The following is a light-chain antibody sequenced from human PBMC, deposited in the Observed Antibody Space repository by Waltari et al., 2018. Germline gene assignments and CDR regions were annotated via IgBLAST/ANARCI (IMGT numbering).Light chain of an antibody. Sequence: QSALTQPASVSGSPGPSISISCTGTSRDVGGYNDVSWYQQHPGKPPKLMIYDVSKRPSGVSNRFSGSKSGNTASLTISGLQAEDEADYYCSSYTSSSTRVVFGGGTKLTVL. V-gene: IGLV2-14*01. CDR2: DVS. CDR3: SSYTSSSTRVV. CDR1: SRDVGGYND. J-gene: IGLJ2*01.